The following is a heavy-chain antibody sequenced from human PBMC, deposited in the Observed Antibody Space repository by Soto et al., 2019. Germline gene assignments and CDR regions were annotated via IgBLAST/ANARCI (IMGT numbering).Heavy chain of an antibody. CDR1: GERFTTYG. CDR3: ARWAGQVRDYGGPFDY. V-gene: IGHV1-18*04. D-gene: IGHD4-17*01. CDR2: ISTYNTNT. Sequence: ASVKVSCKASGERFTTYGISWVRQAPGQGLEWMGWISTYNTNTKYAPKFQGRLLLTTDTSTTTAHMELRSLRPDDTAVYYCARWAGQVRDYGGPFDYWGQGTLVTVSS. J-gene: IGHJ4*02.